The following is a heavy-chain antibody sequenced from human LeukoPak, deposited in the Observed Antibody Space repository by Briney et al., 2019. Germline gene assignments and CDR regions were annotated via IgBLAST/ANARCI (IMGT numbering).Heavy chain of an antibody. CDR1: GFTFGDYA. V-gene: IGHV3-48*03. CDR2: ISSGGITI. D-gene: IGHD3-10*01. CDR3: ASNYFGSGSMKGDFYYMDV. J-gene: IGHJ6*03. Sequence: GRSLRLSCTASGFTFGDYAMSWVRQAPGKGLEWVSYISSGGITIYYADSVKGRFTISRDNAKNSLYLQMNSLRAEDAGVYYCASNYFGSGSMKGDFYYMDVWGKGTTVTISS.